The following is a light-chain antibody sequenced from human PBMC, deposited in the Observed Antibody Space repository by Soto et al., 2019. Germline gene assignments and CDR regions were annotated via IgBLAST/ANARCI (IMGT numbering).Light chain of an antibody. CDR2: GAS. Sequence: IVLTPSPGTLFLSPGERATLSCRASQSVSSNYLAWYQQTPGQAPRLLIYGASSRATGIPDRFSGSGSGTDFSLTISRLEPEDFAVYYCQHYGNSPITFGQGTRLEIK. CDR3: QHYGNSPIT. CDR1: QSVSSNY. J-gene: IGKJ5*01. V-gene: IGKV3-20*01.